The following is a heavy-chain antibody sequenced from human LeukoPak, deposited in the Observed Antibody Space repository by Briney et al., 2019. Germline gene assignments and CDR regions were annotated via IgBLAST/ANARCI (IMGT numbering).Heavy chain of an antibody. CDR2: IYYSGST. CDR3: ARFPYYYDSSGYYWFDP. CDR1: GGSISSGGYY. J-gene: IGHJ5*02. V-gene: IGHV4-31*03. D-gene: IGHD3-22*01. Sequence: SQTLSLTCTVSGGSISSGGYYWGWTRQHPGKGLEWIGYIYYSGSTYYNPSLKSRVTISVDTSKNQFSLKLSSVTAADTAVYYCARFPYYYDSSGYYWFDPWGQGTLVTVSS.